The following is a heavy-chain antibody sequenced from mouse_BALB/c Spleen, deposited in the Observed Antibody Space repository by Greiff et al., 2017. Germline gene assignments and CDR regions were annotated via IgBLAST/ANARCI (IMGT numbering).Heavy chain of an antibody. CDR3: ARDGNYRGYAMDY. Sequence: VQLQQSGPGLVKPSQSLSLTCTVTGYSITSDYAWNWIRQFPGNKLEWMGYISYSGSTSYNPSLKSRISITRDTSKNQFFLQLNSVTTEDTATYYCARDGNYRGYAMDYWGQGTSVTVSS. CDR1: GYSITSDYA. D-gene: IGHD2-1*01. V-gene: IGHV3-2*02. J-gene: IGHJ4*01. CDR2: ISYSGST.